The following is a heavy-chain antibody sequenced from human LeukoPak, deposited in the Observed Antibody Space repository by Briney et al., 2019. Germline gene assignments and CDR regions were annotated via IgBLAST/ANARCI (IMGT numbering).Heavy chain of an antibody. J-gene: IGHJ4*02. Sequence: GGSLRLSCAASGFTVSSNYMSWVRQAPGRGLEWVSVIYSGGSTYYADSVKGRFTISRDNSKNTLYLQMNSLRAEDTAVYYCARVPRLRYDYVWGSPSYFDYWGQGTLVTVSS. D-gene: IGHD3-16*01. CDR3: ARVPRLRYDYVWGSPSYFDY. CDR2: IYSGGST. CDR1: GFTVSSNY. V-gene: IGHV3-66*01.